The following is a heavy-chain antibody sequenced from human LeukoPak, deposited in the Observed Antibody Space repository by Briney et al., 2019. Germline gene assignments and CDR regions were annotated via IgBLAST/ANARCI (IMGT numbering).Heavy chain of an antibody. CDR2: MSADSATT. CDR1: GFTFTTYW. D-gene: IGHD3-10*01. Sequence: GGSLRLSCAASGFTFTTYWMSWVRQAPGKGLEWVSVMSADSATTFYADSVKGRFTISRDNAKNTVFLQMSSLRAEDTALYYCARKSASGNYPLDYWGQGTLVTVSS. J-gene: IGHJ4*02. V-gene: IGHV3-23*01. CDR3: ARKSASGNYPLDY.